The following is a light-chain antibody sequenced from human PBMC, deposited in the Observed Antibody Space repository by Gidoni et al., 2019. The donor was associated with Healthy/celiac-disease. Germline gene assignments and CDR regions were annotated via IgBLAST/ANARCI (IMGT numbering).Light chain of an antibody. V-gene: IGKV1-33*01. Sequence: SSLSASVGDRVTITCQASQDISNYLNWYQQKPGKAPKLLIYDASNLETGVPSRFSGSGSGTDFTFTISSLQPEDIATYYCQQYDNLPLSFGGXTKVEIK. J-gene: IGKJ4*01. CDR2: DAS. CDR1: QDISNY. CDR3: QQYDNLPLS.